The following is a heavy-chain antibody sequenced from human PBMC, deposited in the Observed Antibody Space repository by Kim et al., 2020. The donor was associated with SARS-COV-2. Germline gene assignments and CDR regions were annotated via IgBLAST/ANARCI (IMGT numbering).Heavy chain of an antibody. CDR3: ARDDWASFDN. J-gene: IGHJ4*02. V-gene: IGHV3-7*01. D-gene: IGHD3-9*01. Sequence: VDPGRGRFTMSRDNAKNSLYLQMTNLKAEDTAVYYCARDDWASFDNWGQGTLVIVSS.